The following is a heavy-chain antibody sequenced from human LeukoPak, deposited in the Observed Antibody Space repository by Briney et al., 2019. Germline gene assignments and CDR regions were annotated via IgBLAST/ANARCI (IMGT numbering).Heavy chain of an antibody. J-gene: IGHJ5*02. CDR3: ARAYTWSGGETFDP. V-gene: IGHV4-61*02. CDR1: GGSITSGTYY. Sequence: SETLSLTCTVSGGSITSGTYYWNWIRQPAGKGLEWIGRISTSGTTNYNPSLESRLTISVDTSKNQFSLSLSSVTAADTAVYYCARAYTWSGGETFDPWGQGTLVTVSS. D-gene: IGHD1-1*01. CDR2: ISTSGTT.